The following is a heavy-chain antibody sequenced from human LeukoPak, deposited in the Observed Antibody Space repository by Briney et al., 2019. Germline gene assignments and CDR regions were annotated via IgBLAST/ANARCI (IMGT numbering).Heavy chain of an antibody. V-gene: IGHV4-59*08. Sequence: SETLSLTCTVSGGSISSYYWSWIRQPPGKGLEWIGYIYYSGSTNYNPSLKSRVTISVDTSKNQFSLKLSSVTAADTAVYYCARGRVGYYDLDYWGQGTLVTVSS. D-gene: IGHD1-26*01. CDR3: ARGRVGYYDLDY. CDR1: GGSISSYY. J-gene: IGHJ4*02. CDR2: IYYSGST.